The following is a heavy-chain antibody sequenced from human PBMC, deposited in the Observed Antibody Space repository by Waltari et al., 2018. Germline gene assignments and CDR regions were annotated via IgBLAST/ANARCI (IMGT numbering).Heavy chain of an antibody. D-gene: IGHD2-15*01. CDR2: IYYSGRT. J-gene: IGHJ4*02. Sequence: QVQLQESGPGLVKPSQTLSLTCTVSGGSISSGGYYWSWIRQHPGKGLEWIGYIYYSGRTDYNPSLKRRVTISEDTSKNQFSLKLSSVTAADTAVYYCARQALGRGSGGSCPDYWGQGTLVTVSS. CDR3: ARQALGRGSGGSCPDY. CDR1: GGSISSGGYY. V-gene: IGHV4-31*03.